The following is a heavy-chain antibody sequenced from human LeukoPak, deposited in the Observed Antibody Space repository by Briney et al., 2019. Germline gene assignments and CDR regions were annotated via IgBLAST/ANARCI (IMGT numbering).Heavy chain of an antibody. Sequence: SETLSLTCAVYGGSFSGYYWSWIRQPPGKGLEWIGEINHSGSTNYNPSLKSRVSISVDTSKNQFSLKPSSVTAADTAVYYCARGRAVAGTRGPYYYYGMDVWGQGTTVTVSS. CDR3: ARGRAVAGTRGPYYYYGMDV. CDR1: GGSFSGYY. J-gene: IGHJ6*02. CDR2: INHSGST. V-gene: IGHV4-34*01. D-gene: IGHD6-19*01.